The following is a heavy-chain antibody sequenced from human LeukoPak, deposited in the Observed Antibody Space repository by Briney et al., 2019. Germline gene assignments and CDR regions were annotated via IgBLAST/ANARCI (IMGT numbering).Heavy chain of an antibody. CDR1: GFTVSSNY. CDR3: AREDCSSTSCSRNY. V-gene: IGHV3-53*01. D-gene: IGHD2-2*01. CDR2: IYSGGST. Sequence: PGGSLRLSCAASGFTVSSNYMSWVRQAPGKGLEWVSVIYSGGSTYYADSVKGRFTISRDNAKNSLYLQMNSLRAEDTAVYYCAREDCSSTSCSRNYWGQGTLVTVSS. J-gene: IGHJ4*02.